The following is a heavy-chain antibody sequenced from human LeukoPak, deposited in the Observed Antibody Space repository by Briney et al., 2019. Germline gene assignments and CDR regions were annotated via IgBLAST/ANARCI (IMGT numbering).Heavy chain of an antibody. V-gene: IGHV3-11*01. Sequence: GGSLRLSCAASGFTFSDYYMSWIRQAPGKGLEWVSYISSSGSTIYYADSVKGRFTISRDNAKNSLYLQMNSLRAEDTAVYYCARDFAPPVAVVGLWNDAFDIWGQGTMVTVSS. CDR2: ISSSGSTI. D-gene: IGHD6-19*01. CDR3: ARDFAPPVAVVGLWNDAFDI. CDR1: GFTFSDYY. J-gene: IGHJ3*02.